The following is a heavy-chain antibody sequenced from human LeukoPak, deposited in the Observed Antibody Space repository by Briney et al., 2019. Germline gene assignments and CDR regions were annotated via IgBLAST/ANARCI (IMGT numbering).Heavy chain of an antibody. Sequence: ASVKVSCKASGYTFTGYYIHWVRQAPRQGLEWMGCIYPNSGDTDYAQKFQGRVTLTRDASISTAYMELSRLKSDDTAVYYCARYDYVDYGFDPWGQGTLVTVSS. CDR2: IYPNSGDT. V-gene: IGHV1-2*02. D-gene: IGHD4-17*01. CDR1: GYTFTGYY. CDR3: ARYDYVDYGFDP. J-gene: IGHJ5*02.